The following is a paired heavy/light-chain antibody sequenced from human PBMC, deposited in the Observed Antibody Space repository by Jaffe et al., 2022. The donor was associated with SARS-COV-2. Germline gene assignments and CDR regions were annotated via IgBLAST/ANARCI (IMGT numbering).Light chain of an antibody. CDR2: LGS. Sequence: DSVMTQSPLSLPVTPGEPASISCRSSQSLLHSNGYNYLDWYLQKPGQSPQLLIYLGSNRASGVPDRFSGSGSGTDFTLKISRVEAEDVGVYYCMQALQFPQTFGQGTKLEIK. CDR1: QSLLHSNGYNY. CDR3: MQALQFPQT. J-gene: IGKJ2*01. V-gene: IGKV2-28*01.
Heavy chain of an antibody. D-gene: IGHD2-2*01. Sequence: EVHLLESGGGWVQPGGSLRLSCAASGFTFSNYAMRWVRQAPGKGLEWVSSISGSGAITHYADSVKGRFTISRDDSKNTLYLQMNSLRAEDTAVYYCAKKYCSSTSCQYYSYYGMDVWGQGTTVTVSS. CDR3: AKKYCSSTSCQYYSYYGMDV. V-gene: IGHV3-23*01. CDR1: GFTFSNYA. CDR2: ISGSGAIT. J-gene: IGHJ6*02.